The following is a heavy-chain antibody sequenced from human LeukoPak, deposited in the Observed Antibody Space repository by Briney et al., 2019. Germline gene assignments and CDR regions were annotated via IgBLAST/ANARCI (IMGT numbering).Heavy chain of an antibody. CDR1: GDSINSLDL. CDR3: AGLVGRYSSGLYYYYFDY. V-gene: IGHV4-4*02. J-gene: IGHJ4*02. D-gene: IGHD3-22*01. Sequence: SGTLSLTCTVSGDSINSLDLWSWVRQPPGKGLEWIGEMYLSGTTHSNPAVKSRVTISIDKSKNQFFLNLSSVTAADTAVYYCAGLVGRYSSGLYYYYFDYWGQGTLVTVSS. CDR2: MYLSGTT.